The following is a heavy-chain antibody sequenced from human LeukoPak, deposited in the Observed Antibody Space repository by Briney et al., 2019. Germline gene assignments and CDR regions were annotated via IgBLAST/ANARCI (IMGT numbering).Heavy chain of an antibody. CDR2: ISGSGGST. CDR3: AKDRYGTYALGDY. J-gene: IGHJ4*02. CDR1: GFTFSSYA. Sequence: PGGSLRLSCAASGFTFSSYAMSWVRQAPGKGLEWVSAISGSGGSTYYADSVKGRFTISRDNSKNTLCLQMNSLRAEDTAVYYCAKDRYGTYALGDYWGQGTLVTVSS. V-gene: IGHV3-23*01. D-gene: IGHD1-1*01.